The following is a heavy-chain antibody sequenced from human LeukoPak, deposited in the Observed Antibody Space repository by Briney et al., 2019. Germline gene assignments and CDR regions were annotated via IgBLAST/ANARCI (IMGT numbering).Heavy chain of an antibody. CDR3: AGEGTTYNWFDP. CDR1: GGSISSGGYY. Sequence: PSETLSLTCTVSGGSISSGGYYYTWIRQPPGKGLEWIGYIYYSGSTYYTPSLESRVTISVDTFKNQFSLKLSSVTAADTAVYYCAGEGTTYNWFDPWGQGTLVTVSS. CDR2: IYYSGST. V-gene: IGHV4-30-4*08. D-gene: IGHD1-7*01. J-gene: IGHJ5*02.